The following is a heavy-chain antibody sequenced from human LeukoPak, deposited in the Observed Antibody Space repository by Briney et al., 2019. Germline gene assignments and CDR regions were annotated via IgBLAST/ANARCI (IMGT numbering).Heavy chain of an antibody. CDR1: GFTFSSYA. J-gene: IGHJ5*02. CDR2: ISGSGGST. D-gene: IGHD3-3*01. CDR3: AKGLYYDFWSGYYFDP. Sequence: GGSLRLSCAASGFTFSSYAMSWVRQAPGKGLEWVSAISGSGGSTYYADSVKGRFTTSRDNSKNTLYLQMNSLRAEDTAVYYCAKGLYYDFWSGYYFDPWGQGTLVTVSS. V-gene: IGHV3-23*01.